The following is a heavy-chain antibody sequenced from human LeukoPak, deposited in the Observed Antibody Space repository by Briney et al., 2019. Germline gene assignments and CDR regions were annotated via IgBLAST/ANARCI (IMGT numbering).Heavy chain of an antibody. CDR2: IYHSGST. CDR3: ARIWYYDILTGYFDY. CDR1: GYSISSGNW. D-gene: IGHD3-9*01. J-gene: IGHJ4*02. V-gene: IGHV4-28*01. Sequence: PSDTLSLTCAVSGYSISSGNWWGWIRQPPGKGLEWIGYIYHSGSTYYNPSLKSRVTMSVDTSKNQFSLNLSSVTAADTAVYYCARIWYYDILTGYFDYWGQGTLVTVSS.